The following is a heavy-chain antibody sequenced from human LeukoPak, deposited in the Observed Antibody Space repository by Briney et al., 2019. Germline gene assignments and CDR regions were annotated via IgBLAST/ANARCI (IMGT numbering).Heavy chain of an antibody. CDR3: ASITYGDQVIDY. CDR1: GGSISSGDYY. V-gene: IGHV4-30-4*01. Sequence: SETLSLTCTVSGGSISSGDYYWSWIRQPPGKGLEWIGYIYYSGSTYYNPSLKSRVTISVDTSKNQFSLKLSSVTAADTAVYYCASITYGDQVIDYWGQGTLVTVSS. J-gene: IGHJ4*02. D-gene: IGHD4-17*01. CDR2: IYYSGST.